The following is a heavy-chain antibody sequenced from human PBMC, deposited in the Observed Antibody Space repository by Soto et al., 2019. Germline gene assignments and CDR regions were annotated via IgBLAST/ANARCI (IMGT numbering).Heavy chain of an antibody. V-gene: IGHV3-15*01. D-gene: IGHD2-2*01. J-gene: IGHJ4*02. CDR2: IKSKTDGGTT. CDR3: TTRPSYCSSTSCSRPTYDY. Sequence: PGGSLRLSCAASGFTFSNAWMSWVRQAPGKGLEWVGRIKSKTDGGTTDYAAPLKGRFTISRDDSKNTLYLQMNSLKTEDTAVYYCTTRPSYCSSTSCSRPTYDYWGQGTLVTVSS. CDR1: GFTFSNAW.